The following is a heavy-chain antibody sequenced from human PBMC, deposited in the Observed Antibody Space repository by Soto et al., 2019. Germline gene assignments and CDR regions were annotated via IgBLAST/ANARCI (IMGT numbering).Heavy chain of an antibody. V-gene: IGHV1-69*04. CDR1: GGTFSSYT. CDR3: ARDSNPDFWSGSWWFDP. D-gene: IGHD3-3*01. CDR2: IIPILGIA. Sequence: GASVKVSCKASGGTFSSYTISWVRQAPGQGLEWMGRIIPILGIANYAQKFQGRVTITADKSTSTAYMELSSLRSEDTAVYYCARDSNPDFWSGSWWFDPWGQGTLVTVSS. J-gene: IGHJ5*02.